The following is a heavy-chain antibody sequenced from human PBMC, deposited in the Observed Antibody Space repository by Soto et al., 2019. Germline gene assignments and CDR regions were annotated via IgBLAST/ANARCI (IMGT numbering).Heavy chain of an antibody. CDR1: GDSVSSNSAA. CDR3: ARESYSSGWPREWWFDP. D-gene: IGHD6-19*01. Sequence: SQTLSLTCAISGDSVSSNSAAWNWIRQSPSRGLEWLGRTYYRSKWYNDYAVSVKSRITINPDTSKNQFSLQLNSVTPEDTAVYYRARESYSSGWPREWWFDPWGQGTLVTVSS. CDR2: TYYRSKWYN. J-gene: IGHJ5*02. V-gene: IGHV6-1*01.